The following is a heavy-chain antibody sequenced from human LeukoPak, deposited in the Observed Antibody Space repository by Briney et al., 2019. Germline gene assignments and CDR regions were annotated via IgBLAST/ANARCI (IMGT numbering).Heavy chain of an antibody. D-gene: IGHD6-13*01. CDR2: ISWNSGSI. V-gene: IGHV3-9*01. CDR3: ASIAAAGHDY. J-gene: IGHJ4*02. Sequence: GGSLRLSCAASGFTFDDYAMHWVRQAPGKGLEWVSGISWNSGSIGYADSVKGRFTISRDNAKNSLYLQMNSLRAEDTALYYCASIAAAGHDYWGQGTLVTVSS. CDR1: GFTFDDYA.